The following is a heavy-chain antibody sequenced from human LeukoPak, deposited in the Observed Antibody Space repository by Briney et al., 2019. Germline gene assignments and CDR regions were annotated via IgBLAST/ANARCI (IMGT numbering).Heavy chain of an antibody. CDR2: INPNTGAT. Sequence: ASVKVSCKASGYTFTGYYMFWVRQAPGQGLEWMGWINPNTGATKYAQNFQGRVTLTRDTSIRTTFMELSSLRSDDTAFYYCARDERFCNGDNHYPDLGYWGQGTLATVSS. CDR3: ARDERFCNGDNHYPDLGY. CDR1: GYTFTGYY. V-gene: IGHV1-2*02. D-gene: IGHD2-15*01. J-gene: IGHJ4*02.